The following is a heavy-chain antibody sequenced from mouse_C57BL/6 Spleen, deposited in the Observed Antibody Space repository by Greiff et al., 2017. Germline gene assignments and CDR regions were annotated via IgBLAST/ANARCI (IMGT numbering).Heavy chain of an antibody. CDR1: GFTFSSYA. CDR3: ARDAGGDY. V-gene: IGHV5-4*01. J-gene: IGHJ4*01. D-gene: IGHD1-1*02. CDR2: ISDGGSYT. Sequence: EVHLVESGGGLVKPGGSLKLSCAASGFTFSSYAMSWVRQTPEKRLEWVATISDGGSYTYYPDNVKGRFTISRDNAKNNLYLQMSHLKSEDTAMYYCARDAGGDYWGQGTSVTVSS.